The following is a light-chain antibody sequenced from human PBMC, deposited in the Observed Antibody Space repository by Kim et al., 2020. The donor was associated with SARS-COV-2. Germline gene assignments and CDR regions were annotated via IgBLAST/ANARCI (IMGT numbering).Light chain of an antibody. J-gene: IGLJ2*01. V-gene: IGLV3-1*01. CDR3: QAWDSSSVV. Sequence: SYELTQPPSVSVSPGQTASITCSGDKLGDKYACWYQQKPGQSPVPVIYQDSKRHSGIPERFSGSNSGNTATLTISGTQAMDEADYYCQAWDSSSVVFGGGTQLTVL. CDR1: KLGDKY. CDR2: QDS.